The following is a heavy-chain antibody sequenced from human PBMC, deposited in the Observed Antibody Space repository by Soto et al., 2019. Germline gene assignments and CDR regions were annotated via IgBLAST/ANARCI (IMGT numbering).Heavy chain of an antibody. CDR3: ARVAGQLEVLGQKHNYGLDV. CDR1: GGSISSDGYS. CDR2: IYDSGST. Sequence: TLALTFAVSGGSISSDGYSGSWIRQPPGKGLEWIGYIYDSGSTYYNPSLESRVTISVDRSKNQLSLRLSSVTAADTAVYYCARVAGQLEVLGQKHNYGLDVWGQGTTVTV. V-gene: IGHV4-30-2*01. D-gene: IGHD2-2*01. J-gene: IGHJ6*01.